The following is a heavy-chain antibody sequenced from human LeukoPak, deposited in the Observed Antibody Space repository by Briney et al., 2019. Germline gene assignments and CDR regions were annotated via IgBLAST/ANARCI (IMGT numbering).Heavy chain of an antibody. J-gene: IGHJ4*02. CDR2: ISWNSGSI. Sequence: PGRSLRLSCAASGFTFDDYAMHWVRQAPGKGLEWVSGISWNSGSIGYADSVKGRFTISRDNAKNSLYLKMNSLRAENMALYYCAKDGSGYYDSMAPYYFDYWGQGTLVTVSS. CDR3: AKDGSGYYDSMAPYYFDY. CDR1: GFTFDDYA. D-gene: IGHD3-22*01. V-gene: IGHV3-9*03.